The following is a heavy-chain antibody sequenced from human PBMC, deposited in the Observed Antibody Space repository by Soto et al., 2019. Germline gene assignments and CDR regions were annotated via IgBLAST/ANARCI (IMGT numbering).Heavy chain of an antibody. Sequence: QVQLQESGPGLVKPSETLSLTCTVSGGSVSSGSYYWSWIRQPPGKGLEWIGYIYYSGSTNYNPSLKSRVTISVDTSKNQFSLKLSSVTAADTAVYYCAREEGRGDAFDIWGQGTMVTVSS. CDR3: AREEGRGDAFDI. CDR1: GGSVSSGSYY. D-gene: IGHD1-26*01. CDR2: IYYSGST. V-gene: IGHV4-61*01. J-gene: IGHJ3*02.